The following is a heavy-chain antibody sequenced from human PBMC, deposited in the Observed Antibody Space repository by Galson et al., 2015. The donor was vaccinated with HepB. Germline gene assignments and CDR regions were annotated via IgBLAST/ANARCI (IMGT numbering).Heavy chain of an antibody. CDR1: GGTFSSYA. CDR3: ARISLYYYDSSGYYYGGAFDI. D-gene: IGHD3-22*01. V-gene: IGHV1-69*13. Sequence: SVKVSCKASGGTFSSYAISWVRQAPGQGLEWMGGIIPIFGTANYAQKFQGRVTITADESTSTAYMELSSLRSEDTAVYYCARISLYYYDSSGYYYGGAFDIWGQGAMVTVSS. CDR2: IIPIFGTA. J-gene: IGHJ3*02.